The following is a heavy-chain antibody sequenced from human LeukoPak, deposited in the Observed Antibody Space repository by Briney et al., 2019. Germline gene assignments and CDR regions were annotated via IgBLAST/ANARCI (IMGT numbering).Heavy chain of an antibody. CDR2: IYYSGST. J-gene: IGHJ4*02. CDR1: GGSISSYY. Sequence: SETLSLTCTVSGGSISSYYWSWIRQPPGKGLEWIGYIYYSGSTNYNPSLKSRVTISVDTSKNQFSLKLSSVTAADTAVYYCARSPYSGSYFVSFSPFDYWGQGTLVTVSS. D-gene: IGHD1-26*01. CDR3: ARSPYSGSYFVSFSPFDY. V-gene: IGHV4-59*01.